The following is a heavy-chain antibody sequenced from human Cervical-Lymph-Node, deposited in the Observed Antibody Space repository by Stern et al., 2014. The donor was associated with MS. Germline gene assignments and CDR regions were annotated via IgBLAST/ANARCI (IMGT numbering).Heavy chain of an antibody. D-gene: IGHD3-22*01. V-gene: IGHV1-18*04. Sequence: QVQLVESGAEVKKPGASVKVSCKASGYTFTSYGISWVRQAPGQGLEWMGWISAYNGNTNYAQKLQGRVTMTTDTSTSTAYMELRSLRSDDTAVYYCARDTPHLPMKGWFDPWGQGTLVTVSS. CDR1: GYTFTSYG. CDR3: ARDTPHLPMKGWFDP. CDR2: ISAYNGNT. J-gene: IGHJ5*02.